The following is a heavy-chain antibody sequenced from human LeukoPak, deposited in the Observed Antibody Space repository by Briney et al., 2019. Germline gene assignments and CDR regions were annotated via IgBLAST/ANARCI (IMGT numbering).Heavy chain of an antibody. J-gene: IGHJ2*01. D-gene: IGHD5-12*01. Sequence: PGGSLRLSCRTSGFAFNNYAMNWVRQPPGKGLEWVSGISGFNTYYADSVNGRFTISRDNSKNVLYLQMNSLRAEDTAVYYCAKDRSYSGYSGLSWYFDRWGRGTLVTVSS. CDR3: AKDRSYSGYSGLSWYFDR. CDR1: GFAFNNYA. V-gene: IGHV3-23*01. CDR2: ISGFNT.